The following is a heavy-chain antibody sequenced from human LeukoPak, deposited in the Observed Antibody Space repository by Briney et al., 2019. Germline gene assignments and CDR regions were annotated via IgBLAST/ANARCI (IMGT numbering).Heavy chain of an antibody. V-gene: IGHV1-2*02. CDR2: INPNSGVT. J-gene: IGHJ4*02. CDR1: GYTFTGYY. D-gene: IGHD2-8*01. CDR3: AKGPLIYTNGRHAFFDY. Sequence: GASVKVSCKASGYTFTGYYMHWVRQAPGQGLEWMGWINPNSGVTNFARKFQDTVTMTRDTSTTTVYMSLNGLTSDDTAVYYCAKGPLIYTNGRHAFFDYWGQGTLVTVSS.